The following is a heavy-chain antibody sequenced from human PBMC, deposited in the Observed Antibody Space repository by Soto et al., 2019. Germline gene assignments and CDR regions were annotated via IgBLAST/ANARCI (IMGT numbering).Heavy chain of an antibody. CDR2: ISGYSGNA. D-gene: IGHD4-17*01. J-gene: IGHJ4*02. CDR1: GYIFSDYG. CDR3: AKRTSGTTWGESDY. V-gene: IGHV1-18*04. Sequence: QVQVMQSGAEVKKPGESVKVSCKTSGYIFSDYGINWVRQAPGQVLEWMGWISGYSGNANLAQKFQGRVNMTTDKSTRTAYMELRRLRSDDTAVYYCAKRTSGTTWGESDYWGQGTLVTVSS.